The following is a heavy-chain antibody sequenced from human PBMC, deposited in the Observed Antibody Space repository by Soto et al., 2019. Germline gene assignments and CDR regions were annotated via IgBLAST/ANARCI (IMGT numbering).Heavy chain of an antibody. V-gene: IGHV4-59*03. CDR1: GGSISSFF. CDR2: IYDSGDA. D-gene: IGHD3-3*01. CDR3: VSSRTAVFGDALDI. J-gene: IGHJ3*02. Sequence: SETLSLTCSVSGGSISSFFRNWIRQAPGKGLEWIGCIYDSGDANYNPSLKSRVTISLDTSKNQFSLKLNSMTAADTAVYYCVSSRTAVFGDALDIWALGTMVTVS.